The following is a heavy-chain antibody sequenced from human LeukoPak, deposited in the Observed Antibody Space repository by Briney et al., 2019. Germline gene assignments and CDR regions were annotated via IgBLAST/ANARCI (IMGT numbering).Heavy chain of an antibody. CDR1: GFTFNSYT. J-gene: IGHJ5*02. CDR3: SRDRSRGYSFT. Sequence: GGSLRLSCAASGFTFNSYTMSWVRQAPGKGLEWVSVISPTGFTTLHTDSVKGRFIISRDNSRNTLYLQMSNLRADDTAMYYCSRDRSRGYSFTWGQGTLVTVS. V-gene: IGHV3-23*01. D-gene: IGHD5-12*01. CDR2: ISPTGFTT.